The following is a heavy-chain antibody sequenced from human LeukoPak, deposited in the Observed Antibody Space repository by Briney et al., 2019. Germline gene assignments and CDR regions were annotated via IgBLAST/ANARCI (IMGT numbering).Heavy chain of an antibody. V-gene: IGHV1-3*01. J-gene: IGHJ4*02. Sequence: GASVKVSCKASGYTFTSYAMHWVRQAPGQRLEWMGWINAGNGNTKYSQKFQGRVTITRDTSASTAYMELSSLRSEDTAVYYCARDRPQICSGGSCLDYWGQGTLVTVSS. CDR1: GYTFTSYA. CDR2: INAGNGNT. D-gene: IGHD2-15*01. CDR3: ARDRPQICSGGSCLDY.